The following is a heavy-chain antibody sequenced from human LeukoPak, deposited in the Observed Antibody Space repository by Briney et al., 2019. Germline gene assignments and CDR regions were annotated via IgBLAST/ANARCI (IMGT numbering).Heavy chain of an antibody. Sequence: SETLSLTCTVSGGSISSHYWSWIRQPPGKGLEWIGYIYYSGSTNYNPSLKSRVTISVDTSKNQFSLKLSSVTAADTAVYYCARGAAGSRYYYYYYMDVWGKGTTVTVSS. CDR2: IYYSGST. CDR1: GGSISSHY. V-gene: IGHV4-59*11. J-gene: IGHJ6*03. D-gene: IGHD3-10*01. CDR3: ARGAAGSRYYYYYYMDV.